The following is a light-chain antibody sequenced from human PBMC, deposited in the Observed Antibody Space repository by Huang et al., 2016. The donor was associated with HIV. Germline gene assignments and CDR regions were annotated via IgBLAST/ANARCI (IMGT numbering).Light chain of an antibody. V-gene: IGKV3-15*01. CDR3: QQYNNWHYT. J-gene: IGKJ2*01. Sequence: EIVMTQSPATLSVSPGERATLSCRASQSVSSNLAWYQQKPGQAPRLHIYGASTRDTGIPARFSGSGSGTEFTLTISSLQSEDFAVYYCQQYNNWHYTFGQGTKLEIK. CDR2: GAS. CDR1: QSVSSN.